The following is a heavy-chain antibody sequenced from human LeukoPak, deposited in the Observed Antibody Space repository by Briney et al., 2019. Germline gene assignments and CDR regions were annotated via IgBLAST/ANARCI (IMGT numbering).Heavy chain of an antibody. CDR2: IYYSGST. CDR1: GGSISSGGYY. CDR3: VRNYRDDWLFDY. J-gene: IGHJ4*02. D-gene: IGHD5-24*01. V-gene: IGHV4-30-4*08. Sequence: PSETLSLTCTVSGGSISSGGYYWSWIRQHPGKGLEWIGYIYYSGSTYYNSSLKSRVTISVDTSKNQFSLKMSSVTAADTAVYYCVRNYRDDWLFDYWGQGTLVTVSS.